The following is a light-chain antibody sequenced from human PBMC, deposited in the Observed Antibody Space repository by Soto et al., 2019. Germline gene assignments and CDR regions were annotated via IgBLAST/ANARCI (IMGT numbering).Light chain of an antibody. CDR2: EVS. Sequence: QSALTQPPSASGSPGQSVTISCTGTSSDVGGYNYVSWYQQHPDKAPKLIIYEVSKRPSGVPDRFSGSKSGNTASLTVSGLQAEDEADYYCSSYGGYNNVIFGGGTKVTV. V-gene: IGLV2-8*01. J-gene: IGLJ2*01. CDR1: SSDVGGYNY. CDR3: SSYGGYNNVI.